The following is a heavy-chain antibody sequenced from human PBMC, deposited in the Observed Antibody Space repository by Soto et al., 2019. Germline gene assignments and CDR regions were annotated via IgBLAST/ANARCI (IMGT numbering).Heavy chain of an antibody. V-gene: IGHV3-33*01. Sequence: TGGSLRLSCEASGFTFSKYGMHWVRQAPGKGLKWVAVIWYDGSYKYYADSVKGRFTISRDNSKNTLYLQMNNLRAEDTAVYYCHISGSYGYWGQGTLVTVSS. CDR3: HISGSYGY. J-gene: IGHJ4*02. D-gene: IGHD1-26*01. CDR1: GFTFSKYG. CDR2: IWYDGSYK.